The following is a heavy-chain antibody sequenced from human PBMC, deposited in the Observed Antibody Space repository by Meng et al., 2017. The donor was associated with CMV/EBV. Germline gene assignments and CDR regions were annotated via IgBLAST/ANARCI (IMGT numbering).Heavy chain of an antibody. CDR3: ARMFNYVFSRGGMDV. J-gene: IGHJ6*02. V-gene: IGHV3-74*01. CDR1: GFTFGSYW. CDR2: IHSDGVSA. Sequence: GESLKISCGGSGFTFGSYWMHWVRQVPGKGLVWISRIHSDGVSADYAGSVMGRFTISRGNAKNTVYLQMNSLRPEDTAVYYCARMFNYVFSRGGMDVWGQGTTVTVSS. D-gene: IGHD3-3*01.